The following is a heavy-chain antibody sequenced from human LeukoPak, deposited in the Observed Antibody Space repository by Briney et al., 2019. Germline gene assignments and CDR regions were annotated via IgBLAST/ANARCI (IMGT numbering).Heavy chain of an antibody. CDR3: ARGRRDGYNYFIWRFDP. V-gene: IGHV1-46*01. D-gene: IGHD5-24*01. CDR2: INPSGGST. CDR1: GYTFTSYY. J-gene: IGHJ5*02. Sequence: EASVKVSCKASGYTFTSYYMHWVRQAPGQGLEWMGIINPSGGSTSYAQKFQGRVTMTRDTSTSTVYMELSSLRSEDTAVYYCARGRRDGYNYFIWRFDPWGQGTLVTVSS.